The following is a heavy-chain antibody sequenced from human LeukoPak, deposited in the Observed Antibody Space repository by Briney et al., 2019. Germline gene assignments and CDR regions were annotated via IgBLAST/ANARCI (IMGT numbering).Heavy chain of an antibody. CDR3: AKGGSPIAAAGTS. J-gene: IGHJ5*02. Sequence: GGSLRLSCAASGFTFDDYAMHWVRQAPGKGLEWVSGISWNSGSIGYADSVKGRFTISRDSAKNSLYLQMNSLRAEDTALYYCAKGGSPIAAAGTSWGQGTLVTVSS. D-gene: IGHD6-13*01. CDR2: ISWNSGSI. V-gene: IGHV3-9*01. CDR1: GFTFDDYA.